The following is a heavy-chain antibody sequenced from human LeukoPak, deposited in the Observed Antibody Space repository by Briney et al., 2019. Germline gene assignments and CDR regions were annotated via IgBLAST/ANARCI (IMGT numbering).Heavy chain of an antibody. CDR3: ARSYCSGGSCYDY. CDR2: IRSSSSTI. CDR1: GCTFSDDS. Sequence: GGSLRLSCAASGCTFSDDSMNWVRQAPGKGLEWVSYIRSSSSTINYADSVKGRFTISRDNAKNSLYLQMNSLRDEDTAVYYCARSYCSGGSCYDYWGQGTLVTVSS. V-gene: IGHV3-48*02. D-gene: IGHD2-15*01. J-gene: IGHJ4*02.